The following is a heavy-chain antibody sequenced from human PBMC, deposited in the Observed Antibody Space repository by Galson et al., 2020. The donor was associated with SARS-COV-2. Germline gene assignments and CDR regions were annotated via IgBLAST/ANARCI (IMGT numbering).Heavy chain of an antibody. CDR1: GYTFTTYG. CDR2: INTYNGNT. V-gene: IGHV1-18*01. CDR3: AREPYYYDTSGYYYFDY. J-gene: IGHJ4*02. Sequence: ASVTVSCKASGYTFTTYGITWVRQAPGQGLEWMGWINTYNGNTNYAQKLQGRVTMTTDTSTSTAYMELRSLRSDDAAVYYCAREPYYYDTSGYYYFDYWGQGTLVTVSS. D-gene: IGHD3-22*01.